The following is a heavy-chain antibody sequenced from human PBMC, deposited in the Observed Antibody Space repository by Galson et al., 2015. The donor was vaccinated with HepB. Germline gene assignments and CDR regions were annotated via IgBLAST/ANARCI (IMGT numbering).Heavy chain of an antibody. CDR2: ISPGSGDT. J-gene: IGHJ1*01. V-gene: IGHV1-8*01. Sequence: SVKVSCKASGYTFISYDINWVRQTSGQGLEWMGSISPGSGDTKYAQRLQGRVTMTRNTSISTAYMELSSLSSEDTAVYYCATGITATQWGRGTLITVSS. CDR3: ATGITATQ. CDR1: GYTFISYD. D-gene: IGHD1-14*01.